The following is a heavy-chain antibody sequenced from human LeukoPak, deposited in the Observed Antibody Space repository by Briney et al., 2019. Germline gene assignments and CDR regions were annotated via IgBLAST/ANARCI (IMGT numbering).Heavy chain of an antibody. D-gene: IGHD6-13*01. CDR3: AKVGIAAAGTDY. CDR1: GFTFSSYA. Sequence: GGSLRLSCAASGFTFSSYAMHWVRQAPGKGLEWVAVISYDGSNKYYADSVKGRFTISRDNSKNTLYLQMNSLRAEDTAVYYCAKVGIAAAGTDYWGQGTLVTVSS. V-gene: IGHV3-30*04. J-gene: IGHJ4*02. CDR2: ISYDGSNK.